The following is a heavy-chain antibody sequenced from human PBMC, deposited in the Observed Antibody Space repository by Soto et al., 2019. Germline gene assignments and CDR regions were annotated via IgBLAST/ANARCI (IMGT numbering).Heavy chain of an antibody. Sequence: SETLSLTCAVSGGSISSSNWWSWVRQPPGKGLEWIGEIYHSGSTNYNPSLKGRVTISVDKSKNQFSLKLSSVTAADTAVYYCARGYDSSGLRIDYWGQGTLVTVSS. CDR3: ARGYDSSGLRIDY. D-gene: IGHD3-22*01. CDR1: GGSISSSNW. V-gene: IGHV4-4*02. CDR2: IYHSGST. J-gene: IGHJ4*02.